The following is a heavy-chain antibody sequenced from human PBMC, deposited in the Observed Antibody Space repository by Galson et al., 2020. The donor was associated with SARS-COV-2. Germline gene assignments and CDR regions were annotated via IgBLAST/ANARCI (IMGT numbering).Heavy chain of an antibody. CDR1: GGTFSSYA. CDR2: IIPILGIA. J-gene: IGHJ6*03. V-gene: IGHV1-69*10. Sequence: SVKVSCKASGGTFSSYAISWVRQAPGQGLAWMGGIIPILGIANYAQKLQGRVTITADKSTSTAYMELSSLRSEDTAVYYCARALTGDPYDFWSGYFPTYYCYMDVGGKGTTVTVFS. D-gene: IGHD3-3*01. CDR3: ARALTGDPYDFWSGYFPTYYCYMDV.